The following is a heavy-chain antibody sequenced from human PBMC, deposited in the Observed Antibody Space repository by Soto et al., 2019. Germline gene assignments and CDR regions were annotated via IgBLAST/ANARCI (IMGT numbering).Heavy chain of an antibody. CDR3: ARGLNGYLHYFDY. Sequence: EASVKVSCKASGYTFTSYAMHWVRQAPGQRLEWMGWINASNGNTKYSQKFQGRVTITRDTSASTAYMELSSLRSEDTAVYYCARGLNGYLHYFDYWGQGTLVTVSS. J-gene: IGHJ4*02. D-gene: IGHD5-18*01. CDR1: GYTFTSYA. CDR2: INASNGNT. V-gene: IGHV1-3*01.